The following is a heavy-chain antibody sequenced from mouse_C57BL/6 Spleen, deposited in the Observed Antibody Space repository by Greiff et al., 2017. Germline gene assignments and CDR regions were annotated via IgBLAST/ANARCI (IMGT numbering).Heavy chain of an antibody. CDR2: IYPGDGDT. CDR3: ARTNYYGSSYLFDY. J-gene: IGHJ2*01. V-gene: IGHV1-82*01. CDR1: GYAFSSSW. D-gene: IGHD1-1*01. Sequence: QVQLKQSGPELVKPGASVKISCKASGYAFSSSWMNWVKQRPGKGLEWIGRIYPGDGDTNYNGKFKGKATLTADKSSSTAYMQLSSLTSEDSAVYFCARTNYYGSSYLFDYWGQGTTLTVSS.